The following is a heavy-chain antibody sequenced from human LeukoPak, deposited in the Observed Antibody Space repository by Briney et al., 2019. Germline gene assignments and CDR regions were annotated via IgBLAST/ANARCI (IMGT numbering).Heavy chain of an antibody. CDR2: IKQDGSEK. Sequence: PGGSLRLSCAASGFTFSSYWMSWVRQAPGKGLEWVANIKQDGSEKYYVDSVKGRFTISRDNAKNSLYLQMNSLRAEDTAVYYCARDPGPTYPDAFDIWGQGTMVTVSS. CDR3: ARDPGPTYPDAFDI. CDR1: GFTFSSYW. V-gene: IGHV3-7*01. J-gene: IGHJ3*02.